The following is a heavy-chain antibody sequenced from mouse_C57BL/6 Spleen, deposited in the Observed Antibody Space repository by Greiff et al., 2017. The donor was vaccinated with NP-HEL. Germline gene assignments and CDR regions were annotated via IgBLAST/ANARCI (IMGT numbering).Heavy chain of an antibody. V-gene: IGHV1-81*01. D-gene: IGHD2-3*01. CDR3: ARRIIYDGYWYFDV. CDR2: IYPRSGNT. CDR1: GYTFTSYG. Sequence: QVQLKESGAELARPGASVKLSCKASGYTFTSYGISWVKQRTGQGLEWIGEIYPRSGNTYYNEKFKGKATLTADKSSSTAYMELRSLTSEDSAVYFCARRIIYDGYWYFDVWGTGTTVTVSS. J-gene: IGHJ1*03.